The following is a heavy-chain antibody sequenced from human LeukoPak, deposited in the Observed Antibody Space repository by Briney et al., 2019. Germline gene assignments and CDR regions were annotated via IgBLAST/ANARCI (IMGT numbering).Heavy chain of an antibody. CDR2: IFYSGST. J-gene: IGHJ6*03. V-gene: IGHV4-59*01. CDR3: AIFPDSRDYYYYYMDV. CDR1: GGSISSYC. D-gene: IGHD1-14*01. Sequence: SETLSLTCTVSGGSISSYCWSWIRQPPGKGLEWIGCIFYSGSTNYNPSLRSRVTISVDTSKNHFSLKLSSVTAADTAVYYCAIFPDSRDYYYYYMDVWGKGTTVTVSS.